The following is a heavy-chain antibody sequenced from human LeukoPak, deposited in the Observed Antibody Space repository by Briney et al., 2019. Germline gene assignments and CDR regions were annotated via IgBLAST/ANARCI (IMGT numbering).Heavy chain of an antibody. D-gene: IGHD3-22*01. CDR2: IYPGDSDT. CDR1: GYSFSNYW. Sequence: GESLKISCKGSGYSFSNYWIGWVRQMPGKGLEWMGIIYPGDSDTRYSPSFQGQVTISADKSISTAYLQWSSLKASDTAMYYCARHISVGDSMVAFDIWGQGTLVTVSS. CDR3: ARHISVGDSMVAFDI. V-gene: IGHV5-51*01. J-gene: IGHJ3*02.